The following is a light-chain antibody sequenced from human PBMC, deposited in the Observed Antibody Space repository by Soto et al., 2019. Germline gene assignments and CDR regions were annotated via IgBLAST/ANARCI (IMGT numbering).Light chain of an antibody. CDR3: QVWDRSCDNPV. CDR1: NIGSKS. J-gene: IGLJ1*01. Sequence: SSELTQPPSVSVAPGEKARISCGGNNIGSKSVHWYQQKPGQAPVVVIYYDSDRPSGIAERFSGSNSGDMATLTISRVEAGDEADYSCQVWDRSCDNPVFGAGTKVTVL. CDR2: YDS. V-gene: IGLV3-21*04.